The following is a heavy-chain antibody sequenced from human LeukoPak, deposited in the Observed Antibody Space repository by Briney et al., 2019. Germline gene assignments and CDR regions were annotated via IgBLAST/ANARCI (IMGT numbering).Heavy chain of an antibody. CDR2: ISGRGINT. CDR3: AKCLVEPGTCYFDS. Sequence: GGSLRLSCAASGFTFSNYAMTWVRQAPGKGLGWVSGISGRGINTYYADSVKGRFTIFRDNSKDTLYLQMNNVGAEDTALYYCAKCLVEPGTCYFDSWGQGTLVTVSS. CDR1: GFTFSNYA. V-gene: IGHV3-23*01. D-gene: IGHD6-13*01. J-gene: IGHJ4*02.